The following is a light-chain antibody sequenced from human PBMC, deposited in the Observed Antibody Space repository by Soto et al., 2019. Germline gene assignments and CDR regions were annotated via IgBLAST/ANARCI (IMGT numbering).Light chain of an antibody. CDR2: EGN. CDR1: SSDVGSFDF. Sequence: QSVLTQPASVSASPGQSITISCTGISSDVGSFDFVSWYQQHPGKTHKLIIFEGNKRPSGVSNRFSGSQSGNTASLTISGLKTEDEADYHCCSFAGSIAWVFGGGTKLTVL. J-gene: IGLJ3*02. V-gene: IGLV2-23*01. CDR3: CSFAGSIAWV.